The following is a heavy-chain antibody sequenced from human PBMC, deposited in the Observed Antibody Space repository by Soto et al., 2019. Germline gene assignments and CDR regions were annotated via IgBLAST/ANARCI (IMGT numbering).Heavy chain of an antibody. V-gene: IGHV5-51*01. CDR3: VRDFEGSYGYGPFDY. D-gene: IGHD5-18*01. CDR2: INPADSDI. CDR1: GYSFTSNW. Sequence: GESLKISCEASGYSFTSNWIGWVRQMPGKGLEWMGIINPADSDIKYSPSFQGQVTISADKSISTVYLQWSSLKTEDTAVYYCVRDFEGSYGYGPFDYWGQGTRGTVSS. J-gene: IGHJ4*02.